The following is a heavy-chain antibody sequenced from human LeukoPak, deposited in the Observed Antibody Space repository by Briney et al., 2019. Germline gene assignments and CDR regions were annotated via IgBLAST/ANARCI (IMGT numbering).Heavy chain of an antibody. CDR2: INTDGSST. J-gene: IGHJ4*02. CDR1: GFTFSSYW. Sequence: GGSLRLSCAASGFTFSSYWMHWVRQAPGKGLVWVSRINTDGSSTSYADSVKGRFTISRDNAKNTLYLQMNSLRAEDTAVYYCAGGAYGSGSYYTDYWGQGTLVTVSS. D-gene: IGHD3-10*01. V-gene: IGHV3-74*01. CDR3: AGGAYGSGSYYTDY.